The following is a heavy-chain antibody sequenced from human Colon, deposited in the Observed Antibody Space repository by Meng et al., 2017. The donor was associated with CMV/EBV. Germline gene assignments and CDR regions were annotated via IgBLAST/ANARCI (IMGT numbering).Heavy chain of an antibody. CDR2: IHQSGIT. CDR1: GGSVSNYY. V-gene: IGHV4-34*01. D-gene: IGHD3-10*01. CDR3: AGGTYQAWEVLYF. J-gene: IGHJ4*02. Sequence: QVQLQEWGTGLLKPSETLFITCVVTGGSVSNYYWSWIRQSPGKGLEWIGDIHQSGITNHNPSLKSRVTISIDTSKNQFSLKLSSVTAADTALYYCAGGTYQAWEVLYFWGQGTLVTVS.